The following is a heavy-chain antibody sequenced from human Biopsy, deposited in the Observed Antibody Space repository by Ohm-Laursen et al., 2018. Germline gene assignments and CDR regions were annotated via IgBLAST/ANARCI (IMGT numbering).Heavy chain of an antibody. Sequence: SLRLSCAASGFSFDDYAMHWVRQAPGKGLEWVSGISWNSGSIGYADSVKGRFTISRDNAKNSLYLQMNSLRAEDTAVYYCARAYPPPGRRLVVVAGDFDCWGQGTRVTVSS. V-gene: IGHV3-9*01. CDR3: ARAYPPPGRRLVVVAGDFDC. J-gene: IGHJ4*02. D-gene: IGHD2-15*01. CDR2: ISWNSGSI. CDR1: GFSFDDYA.